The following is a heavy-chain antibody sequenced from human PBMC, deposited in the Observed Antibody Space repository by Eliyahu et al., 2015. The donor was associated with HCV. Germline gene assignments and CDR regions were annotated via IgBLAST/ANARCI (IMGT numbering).Heavy chain of an antibody. J-gene: IGHJ4*02. Sequence: QVQLVQSGAEVKKPGASVRVSCKASGYKFTSYYLHWVRQAPGQGLEWMGVVNPNTGDTDYAQNLQDRLIMTRDTSTSTVYMELYSLRSEDTAFYFCARDRPAPDYWGQGTLVTVSS. CDR1: GYKFTSYY. CDR2: VNPNTGDT. CDR3: ARDRPAPDY. V-gene: IGHV1-46*01.